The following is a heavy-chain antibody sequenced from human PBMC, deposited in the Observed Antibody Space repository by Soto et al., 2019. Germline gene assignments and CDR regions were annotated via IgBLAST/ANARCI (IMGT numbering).Heavy chain of an antibody. CDR2: LNPDGSST. V-gene: IGHV3-74*01. J-gene: IGHJ4*02. CDR3: ARVGVTQYFFDY. CDR1: GFTFSSYW. Sequence: PGGSLRLSCAASGFTFSSYWMHWVRQAPGKGLVWVSRLNPDGSSTNYADSVKGRFTISRDNDKNTLYLQMNSLRVEDTAVYYCARVGVTQYFFDYWGQGTLVTVSS. D-gene: IGHD2-21*02.